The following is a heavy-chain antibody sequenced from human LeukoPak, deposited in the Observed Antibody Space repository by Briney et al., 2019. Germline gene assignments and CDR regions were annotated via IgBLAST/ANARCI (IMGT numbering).Heavy chain of an antibody. CDR3: ARAKADDAFDI. CDR1: GFTFSSYG. Sequence: GGSLRLSCAASGFTFSSYGMHWVRQAPGKGLEGVAVIWFDGSNKYYAESVKGRFTMSRDNSKNTLYLETNSLRAEDTAVYYCARAKADDAFDIWGQGTMVTVSS. J-gene: IGHJ3*02. CDR2: IWFDGSNK. V-gene: IGHV3-33*01.